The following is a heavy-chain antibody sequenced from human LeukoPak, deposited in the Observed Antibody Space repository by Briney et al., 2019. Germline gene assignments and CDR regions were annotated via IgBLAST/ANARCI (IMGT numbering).Heavy chain of an antibody. CDR1: GYTFTSYY. V-gene: IGHV1-46*01. J-gene: IGHJ5*02. Sequence: ASVKVSCKASGYTFTSYYMHWVRQAPGQGLEWMGIINPSGGSTSYAQKFQGRVTMTRDTSTSTVYMELNSLRAEDTAVYYCARDSSASILMDPWGQGTLVTVSS. CDR3: ARDSSASILMDP. CDR2: INPSGGST. D-gene: IGHD2-21*01.